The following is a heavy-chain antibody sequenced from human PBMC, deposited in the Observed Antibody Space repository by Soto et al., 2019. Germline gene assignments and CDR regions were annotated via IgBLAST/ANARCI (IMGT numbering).Heavy chain of an antibody. J-gene: IGHJ6*02. CDR3: ARDYSAYCGGDCYSGIYYYYYGMDV. D-gene: IGHD2-21*02. CDR1: GGTFSSYA. CDR2: IIPIFGTA. Sequence: ASVKVSCKASGGTFSSYAISWVRQAPGQGLEWMGGIIPIFGTANYAQKFQGRVTITADESTSKAYMELSSLRSEDTAVYYCARDYSAYCGGDCYSGIYYYYYGMDVWGQGTTVTVSS. V-gene: IGHV1-69*13.